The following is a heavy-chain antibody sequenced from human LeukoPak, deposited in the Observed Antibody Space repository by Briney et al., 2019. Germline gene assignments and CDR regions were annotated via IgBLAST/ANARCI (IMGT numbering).Heavy chain of an antibody. D-gene: IGHD5-18*01. J-gene: IGHJ4*02. Sequence: GGSLRLSCAASGFTLSIYAMSWVRQAPGKGLEWVSGISGGGGNTKHADSVKGRFTISRDNSKNTLYLQMESLRAEDTAVYYCAKVGYSYGRFDDWGQGTLVTVSS. CDR2: ISGGGGNT. CDR3: AKVGYSYGRFDD. CDR1: GFTLSIYA. V-gene: IGHV3-23*01.